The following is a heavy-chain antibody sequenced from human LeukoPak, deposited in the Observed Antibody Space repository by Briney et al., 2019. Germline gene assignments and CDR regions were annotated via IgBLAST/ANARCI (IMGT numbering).Heavy chain of an antibody. CDR2: ISYDEINK. CDR1: GFTFRYSN. Sequence: GGSLRLSCTASGFTFRYSNMHWVRQAPGKGLEWVAFISYDEINKFYGGSVKGRFIISRDNSKNTLSLQMESLRSEDTAVYYCARENSGNDEGSYYFDYWGQGSLVTVSS. D-gene: IGHD6-13*01. V-gene: IGHV3-30-3*01. J-gene: IGHJ4*02. CDR3: ARENSGNDEGSYYFDY.